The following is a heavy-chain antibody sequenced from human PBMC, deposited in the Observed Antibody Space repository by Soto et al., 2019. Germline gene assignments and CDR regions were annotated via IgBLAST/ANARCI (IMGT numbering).Heavy chain of an antibody. D-gene: IGHD2-2*02. J-gene: IGHJ6*02. CDR3: ARSFTEGYCTITGCYTSPLYGMDV. CDR1: GGTFSSYA. CDR2: INPNSGGT. Sequence: ASVKVSCKASGGTFSSYAISWLRQAPGQGLEWMGWINPNSGGTNYAQKFQGRVTVTRDTPTSTAYMEMSRLTSDDTAVYYRARSFTEGYCTITGCYTSPLYGMDVWGQGTTVPVSS. V-gene: IGHV1-2*02.